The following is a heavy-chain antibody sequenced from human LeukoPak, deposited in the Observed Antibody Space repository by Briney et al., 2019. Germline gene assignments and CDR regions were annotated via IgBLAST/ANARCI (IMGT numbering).Heavy chain of an antibody. J-gene: IGHJ5*02. V-gene: IGHV1-2*02. CDR2: INPNSGGT. Sequence: ASVKVSCKASGYTFTGYYMHWVRQAPGQGLEWMGWINPNSGGTNYAQKFQGRVTMTRDTAISTAYMELSRLRSDDTAVYYCAREGPGIAAAGYNWFDPWGQGTLVTVSS. CDR1: GYTFTGYY. CDR3: AREGPGIAAAGYNWFDP. D-gene: IGHD6-13*01.